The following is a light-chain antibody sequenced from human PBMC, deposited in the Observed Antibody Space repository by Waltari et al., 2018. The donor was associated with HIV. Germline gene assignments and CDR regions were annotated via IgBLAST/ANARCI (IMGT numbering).Light chain of an antibody. CDR2: KAS. CDR1: QSISSW. J-gene: IGKJ1*01. CDR3: QQYNSYSRT. Sequence: DIQMTQSPSTLSASVGDRVTIPCRASQSISSWLAWYQQKPGKAPKLLIYKASSLDSGVPSRFSGSGSGTEFTLTISSLQPDDFATYYCQQYNSYSRTFGQGTKVEIK. V-gene: IGKV1-5*03.